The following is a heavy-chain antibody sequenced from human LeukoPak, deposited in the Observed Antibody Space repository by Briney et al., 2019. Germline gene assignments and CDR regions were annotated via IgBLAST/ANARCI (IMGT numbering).Heavy chain of an antibody. CDR2: IRYDGRNK. Sequence: GRSLRLSCAVSGFTFSTYGMHWVRQAPGKGLEWVAFIRYDGRNKYYADSVKGRFTISRDNSKNTLCLQMNSLRAEDTAVYYCAKEIWPTVTTPGHTHFDYWGQGTLVTVSS. CDR3: AKEIWPTVTTPGHTHFDY. V-gene: IGHV3-30*02. D-gene: IGHD4-17*01. J-gene: IGHJ4*02. CDR1: GFTFSTYG.